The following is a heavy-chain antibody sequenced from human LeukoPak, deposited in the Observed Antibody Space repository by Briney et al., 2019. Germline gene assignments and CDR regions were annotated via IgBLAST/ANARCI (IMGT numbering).Heavy chain of an antibody. CDR3: AKCRNYDFWSGGDAFDI. Sequence: PGGSLRLSCAGFGFTFSNYAISWVRQAPGKGPEWLSGFSAIGENTHYADSVKDRFTISRDNSKNTLYLQMNSLRAEDTAVYYCAKCRNYDFWSGGDAFDIWGQGTMVTVSS. D-gene: IGHD3-3*01. CDR2: FSAIGENT. V-gene: IGHV3-23*01. J-gene: IGHJ3*02. CDR1: GFTFSNYA.